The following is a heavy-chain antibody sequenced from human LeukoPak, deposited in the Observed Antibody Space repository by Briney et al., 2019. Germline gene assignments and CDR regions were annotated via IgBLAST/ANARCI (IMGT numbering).Heavy chain of an antibody. D-gene: IGHD3-16*02. CDR1: GFSFSDYF. CDR3: ARDQNDYVWGSYRYRDYFDD. V-gene: IGHV3-7*01. CDR2: IKQDGSEK. Sequence: GGSLRLSCAASGFSFSDYFMSWVRQAPGKGLEWVANIKQDGSEKYYVDSVKGRFTISRDNAKNSLYLQMNSLRAEDTAVYYCARDQNDYVWGSYRYRDYFDDWGQGTLVTVSS. J-gene: IGHJ4*02.